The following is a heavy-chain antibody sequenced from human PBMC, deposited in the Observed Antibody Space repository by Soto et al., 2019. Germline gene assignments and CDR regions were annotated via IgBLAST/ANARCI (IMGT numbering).Heavy chain of an antibody. J-gene: IGHJ6*02. V-gene: IGHV3-53*01. D-gene: IGHD3-10*01. CDR3: AREFWLGGYYYYGMDV. CDR2: IYSGGST. CDR1: GFTVSSNY. Sequence: PGGSLRLSCAASGFTVSSNYMSWVRQAPGKGLEWVSVIYSGGSTYYADSVKGRFTISRDNSKNTLYLQMNSLRAEDTAVYYCAREFWLGGYYYYGMDVWGQGTTVTVSS.